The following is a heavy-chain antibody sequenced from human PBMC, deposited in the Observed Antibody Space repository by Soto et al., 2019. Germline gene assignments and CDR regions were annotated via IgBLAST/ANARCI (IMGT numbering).Heavy chain of an antibody. CDR1: GFTFSGFG. Sequence: QVHLVESGGGVVQPGTSLRLSCEASGFTFSGFGMHWVRQTPGKGLEWVAVIWYDGSKEYFADCVKGRFTISRDNSKNELYLQMNRLRAEDSAIYYCARGRGGSYGGNSAHYDVWGQGTLVTVSS. V-gene: IGHV3-33*01. J-gene: IGHJ3*01. CDR3: ARGRGGSYGGNSAHYDV. D-gene: IGHD4-17*01. CDR2: IWYDGSKE.